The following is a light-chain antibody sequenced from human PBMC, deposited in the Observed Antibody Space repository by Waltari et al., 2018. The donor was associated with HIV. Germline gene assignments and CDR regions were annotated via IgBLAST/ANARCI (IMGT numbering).Light chain of an antibody. CDR3: QSYDSSLSVNWV. V-gene: IGLV1-40*01. J-gene: IGLJ3*02. Sequence: QSVLPQPPSVSGSPGQRVTISCTVITSNIGAGYDVHWYQNLPGTAPKRLIYGNNNRPSGVPDRFCGSRSGTSSSLAITGLQAEDEAVYYCQSYDSSLSVNWVFGGGTKLTVL. CDR2: GNN. CDR1: TSNIGAGYD.